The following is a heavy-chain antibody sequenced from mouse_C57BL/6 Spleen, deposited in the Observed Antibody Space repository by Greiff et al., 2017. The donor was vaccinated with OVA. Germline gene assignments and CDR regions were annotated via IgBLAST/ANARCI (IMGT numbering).Heavy chain of an antibody. D-gene: IGHD3-2*02. CDR3: AAQAKSQYYFDY. V-gene: IGHV1-52*01. CDR1: GYTFTSYW. CDR2: IDPSDSET. J-gene: IGHJ2*01. Sequence: QVQLQQPGAELVRPGSSVKLSCKASGYTFTSYWMHWVKQRPIQGLEWIGNIDPSDSETHYNQKFKDKATLTVDKSSSTAYMQLSSLTSEDSAVYYCAAQAKSQYYFDYWGQGTTLTVSS.